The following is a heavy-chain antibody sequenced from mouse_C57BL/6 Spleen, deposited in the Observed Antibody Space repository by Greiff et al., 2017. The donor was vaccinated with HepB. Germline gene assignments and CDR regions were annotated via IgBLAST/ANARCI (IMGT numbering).Heavy chain of an antibody. V-gene: IGHV1-39*01. CDR3: ASPDYYGSSYWFAY. CDR2: INPNYGTT. Sequence: VQLQQSGPELVKPGASVKISCKASGYSFTDYNMNWVKQSNGKSLEWIGVINPNYGTTSYNQKFKGKATLTVDQSSSTAYMQLNSLTSEDSAVYYWASPDYYGSSYWFAYWGQGTLVTVSA. J-gene: IGHJ3*01. CDR1: GYSFTDYN. D-gene: IGHD1-1*01.